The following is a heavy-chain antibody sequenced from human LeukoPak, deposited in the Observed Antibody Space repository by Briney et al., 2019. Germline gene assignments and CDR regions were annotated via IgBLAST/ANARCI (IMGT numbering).Heavy chain of an antibody. Sequence: GGSLRLSCAASGFTFEEYSMSSVPQAPGKGLEWVSGINWNGGRTGYADSVKGRFTISRDNAKKSLYVQMNSLRAEDTALYYCAREYYGSGSYYNVGYWGQGTLVTVSS. D-gene: IGHD3-10*01. V-gene: IGHV3-20*04. CDR3: AREYYGSGSYYNVGY. J-gene: IGHJ4*02. CDR2: INWNGGRT. CDR1: GFTFEEYS.